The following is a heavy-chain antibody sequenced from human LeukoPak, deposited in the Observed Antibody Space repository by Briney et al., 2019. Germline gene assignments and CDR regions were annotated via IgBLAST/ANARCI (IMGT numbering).Heavy chain of an antibody. CDR2: ISGSGGST. V-gene: IGHV3-23*01. CDR1: GFTFSNYA. D-gene: IGHD4/OR15-4a*01. Sequence: PGGSLRLSCAASGFTFSNYAMSWVRQAPGKGLGWVSVISGSGGSTYYADSVKGRFTVSRDNSKKTLYLQMNSLRTEDTAVYYCASPDYRGYFDYWGQGTLVTVSS. CDR3: ASPDYRGYFDY. J-gene: IGHJ4*02.